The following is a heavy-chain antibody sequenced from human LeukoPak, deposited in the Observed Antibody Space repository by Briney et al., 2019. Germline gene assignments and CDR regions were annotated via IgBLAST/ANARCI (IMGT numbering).Heavy chain of an antibody. V-gene: IGHV3-74*01. J-gene: IGHJ4*02. D-gene: IGHD1-26*01. CDR2: IKSDGSST. CDR1: GFTFSSSW. CDR3: AREPMGVTGY. Sequence: GGVLRLSCAASGFTFSSSWMHWVRQAPGKGLVWVSRIKSDGSSTSYADSVKGRFTISRDNAKNMVYLQMNSLRAEDTAVYYCAREPMGVTGYWGQGTLVTVSS.